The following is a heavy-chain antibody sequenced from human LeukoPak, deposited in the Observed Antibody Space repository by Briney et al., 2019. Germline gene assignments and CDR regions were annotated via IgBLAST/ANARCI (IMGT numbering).Heavy chain of an antibody. J-gene: IGHJ5*02. Sequence: SETLSLICTVCGGSISSYYWSWIRQPAGKGLEWIRRIYTSGSTNYNPSLKSQVTMSVDTSKNQFSLKLTSVTAADTAVYYCAAQGGTCGQGNLVTVSS. CDR3: AAQGGT. V-gene: IGHV4-4*07. CDR2: IYTSGST. D-gene: IGHD3-16*01. CDR1: GGSISSYY.